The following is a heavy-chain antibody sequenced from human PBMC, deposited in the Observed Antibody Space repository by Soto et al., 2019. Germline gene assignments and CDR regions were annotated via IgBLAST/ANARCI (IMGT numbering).Heavy chain of an antibody. CDR3: ARGPYYDLIWNYYYMDV. D-gene: IGHD3-16*01. J-gene: IGHJ6*03. CDR2: MYYSGST. Sequence: QVQLQESGPGLVKPSETLSLSCSVSGGSISGHYWSWVRQTPGKGLEWIGYMYYSGSTNYNPSLKSRGTISVDTSKNHFSLRLTSVTAADTAVYYCARGPYYDLIWNYYYMDVWGKGTTVTVLL. V-gene: IGHV4-59*08. CDR1: GGSISGHY.